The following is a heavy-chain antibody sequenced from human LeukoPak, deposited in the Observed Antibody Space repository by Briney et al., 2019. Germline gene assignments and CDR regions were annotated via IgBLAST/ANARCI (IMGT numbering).Heavy chain of an antibody. CDR2: IRSKANSYAT. V-gene: IGHV3-73*01. CDR1: GFTFSGFA. CDR3: NYYDSRAGPR. D-gene: IGHD3-22*01. Sequence: GGSLRLSCAASGFTFSGFAMHGVRQASGKGLEWVGRIRSKANSYATEYAASVKGRFTISRDESKNTAYLQMSSLKTGDTAIYYCNYYDSRAGPRWGQGTLVTVFS. J-gene: IGHJ4*02.